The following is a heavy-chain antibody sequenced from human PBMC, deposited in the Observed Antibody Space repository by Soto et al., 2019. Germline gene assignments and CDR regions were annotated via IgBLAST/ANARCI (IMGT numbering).Heavy chain of an antibody. CDR3: AGRYCTAGICYTNYYYYMDV. CDR2: ITATGGNT. J-gene: IGHJ6*03. D-gene: IGHD2-8*02. Sequence: EAQLLESGGGLVQPGGSLRLSCAASGFTFSSYGMNWVRQAPGKGLEWVSSITATGGNTYYADSVKGRFTISRDNSKDTLSLQMSSLRAEDTAVYYCAGRYCTAGICYTNYYYYMDVWGKGTTVTVSS. V-gene: IGHV3-23*01. CDR1: GFTFSSYG.